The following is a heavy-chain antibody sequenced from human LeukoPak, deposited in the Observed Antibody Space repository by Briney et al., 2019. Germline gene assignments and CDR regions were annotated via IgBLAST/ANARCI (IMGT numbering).Heavy chain of an antibody. Sequence: PGGSLRLSCAASGFTFSSYAMNWVRRAPGKGLEWVSYISSGSSTTYYADSVKGRFTISRDNAENSLYLQMNSLRAEDTAVYYCASEEGRYYGMVVWGQGTTVTVSS. CDR3: ASEEGRYYGMVV. CDR1: GFTFSSYA. V-gene: IGHV3-48*01. CDR2: ISSGSSTT. J-gene: IGHJ6*02.